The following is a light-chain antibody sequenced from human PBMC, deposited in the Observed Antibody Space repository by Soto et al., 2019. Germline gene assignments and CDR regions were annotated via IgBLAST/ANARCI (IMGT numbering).Light chain of an antibody. CDR3: QQYGSSPLT. J-gene: IGKJ4*01. CDR2: AAS. Sequence: DIQMTQSPSSLSASVGDRVTITCRASQSISSYLNWYQQKPGKAPKLLIYAASSLQSGVPSRFSGSGSGTDFTLTISSLEPDDFAVYYCQQYGSSPLTFGGGTKVDIK. V-gene: IGKV1-39*01. CDR1: QSISSY.